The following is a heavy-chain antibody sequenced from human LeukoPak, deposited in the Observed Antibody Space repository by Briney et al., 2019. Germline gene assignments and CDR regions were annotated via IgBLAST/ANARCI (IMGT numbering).Heavy chain of an antibody. CDR1: GYTFTGYY. CDR2: INPNRGCT. CDR3: ARVTVAGPY. J-gene: IGHJ4*02. V-gene: IGHV1-2*02. Sequence: ASVKVSCMASGYTFTGYYMHWVRQAPGQGLEWMGWINPNRGCTNNAQKFQSRVTMTRDTSISTAYMGLSRLRSDVSAVYYCARVTVAGPYWGQGALVTVSA. D-gene: IGHD6-19*01.